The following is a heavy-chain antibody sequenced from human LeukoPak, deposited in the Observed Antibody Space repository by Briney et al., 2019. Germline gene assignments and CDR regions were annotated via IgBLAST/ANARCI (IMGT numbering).Heavy chain of an antibody. D-gene: IGHD5-12*01. J-gene: IGHJ4*02. Sequence: GGSLRLSCAASGFTFIRYAMSWVRQAPGEGLEWVSAISGSGGSTYYADSVKGRFTISRDNSKNTLYLQMNSLRAEDTAVYYCAKIGVVATISDYWGQGTLVTVSS. CDR2: ISGSGGST. CDR1: GFTFIRYA. V-gene: IGHV3-23*01. CDR3: AKIGVVATISDY.